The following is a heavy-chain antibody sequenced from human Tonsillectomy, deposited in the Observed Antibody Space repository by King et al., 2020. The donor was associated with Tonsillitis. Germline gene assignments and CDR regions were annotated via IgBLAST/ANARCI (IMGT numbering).Heavy chain of an antibody. Sequence: VQLQESGPGLVKPSQTLSLTCAVSGGSISSGGYSWSWIRQPPGKGLEWIGYIYYSGSTYYNPSLKSRVTISVDTSKNQFSLKLSSVTAADTAVYYCVRNTFVVVPTSTKYYYYYYGMDVWGQGTTVTVSS. CDR3: VRNTFVVVPTSTKYYYYYYGMDV. V-gene: IGHV4-30-4*07. J-gene: IGHJ6*02. CDR1: GGSISSGGYS. D-gene: IGHD2-2*01. CDR2: IYYSGST.